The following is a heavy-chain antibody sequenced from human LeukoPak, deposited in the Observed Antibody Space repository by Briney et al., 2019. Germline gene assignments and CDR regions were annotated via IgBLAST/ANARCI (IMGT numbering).Heavy chain of an antibody. D-gene: IGHD2-15*01. J-gene: IGHJ5*02. Sequence: SVNXSCKASGYTFTSYYMHWVRQAPGQGLEWMGWMNPNSGNTDYAQKFQGRVTTNRNTSISTAYMEMSRLRAEETGVYYCARGIVVVAAYRNWFDPWGQGTLVTVSS. CDR3: ARGIVVVAAYRNWFDP. CDR1: GYTFTSYY. CDR2: MNPNSGNT. V-gene: IGHV1-8*02.